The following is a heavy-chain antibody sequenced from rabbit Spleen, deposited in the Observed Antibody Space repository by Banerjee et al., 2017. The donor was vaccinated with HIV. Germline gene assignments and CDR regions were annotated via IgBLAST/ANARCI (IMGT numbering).Heavy chain of an antibody. CDR3: ARDTGSSFSSYGMDL. CDR2: ILPGGGGST. CDR1: GFSFSNNYW. J-gene: IGHJ6*01. V-gene: IGHV1S40*01. D-gene: IGHD8-1*01. Sequence: QSLEESGGGLVKPGASLTLTCTASGFSFSNNYWICWVRQAPGKGLEWIACILPGGGGSTYYATWAKGRFTISKTSSTTVTLQMTSLTAADTATYFCARDTGSSFSSYGMDLWGPGTLVTV.